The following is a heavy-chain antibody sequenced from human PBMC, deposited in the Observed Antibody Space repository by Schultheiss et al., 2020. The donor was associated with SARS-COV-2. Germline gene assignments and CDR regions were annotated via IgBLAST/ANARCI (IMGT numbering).Heavy chain of an antibody. CDR2: IYYSGST. V-gene: IGHV4-61*10. Sequence: SETLSLTCTVSGGSISSGSYYWSWIRQPAGKGLEWIGYIYYSGSTYYNPSLKSLVTISVDTSKNQFSLKLSSVTAADTAVYYCARETAVGSVFDYWGQGTLVTVSS. D-gene: IGHD6-13*01. CDR1: GGSISSGSYY. CDR3: ARETAVGSVFDY. J-gene: IGHJ4*02.